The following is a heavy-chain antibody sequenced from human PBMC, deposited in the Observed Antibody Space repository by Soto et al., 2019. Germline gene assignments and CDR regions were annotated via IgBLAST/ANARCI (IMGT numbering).Heavy chain of an antibody. CDR3: ARAYYDSSGYLQSTPYHYYGMDV. J-gene: IGHJ6*02. CDR1: GFTFSSCA. Sequence: GGSLRLSCAASGFTFSSCAMHWVRQAPGKGLEWVAVISYDGNSKTYADSVKGRFTISRDNPKNTLYLQMDSLRAEDTAVYYCARAYYDSSGYLQSTPYHYYGMDVWGQGTTVTVSS. V-gene: IGHV3-30*03. CDR2: ISYDGNSK. D-gene: IGHD3-22*01.